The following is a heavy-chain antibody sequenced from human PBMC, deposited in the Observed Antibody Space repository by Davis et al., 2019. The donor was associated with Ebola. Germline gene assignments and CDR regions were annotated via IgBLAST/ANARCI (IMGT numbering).Heavy chain of an antibody. CDR1: GFTFSSYG. J-gene: IGHJ4*02. CDR2: ISYDGSNK. CDR3: AKVGRAMPGTY. Sequence: PGGSLRLSCAASGFTFSSYGMHWVRQAPGKGLEWVAVISYDGSNKYYADSVKGRFTISRDNSKNSLYLQMNSLRAEDTAMYYCAKVGRAMPGTYWGQGTRVTVSS. D-gene: IGHD6-19*01. V-gene: IGHV3-30*18.